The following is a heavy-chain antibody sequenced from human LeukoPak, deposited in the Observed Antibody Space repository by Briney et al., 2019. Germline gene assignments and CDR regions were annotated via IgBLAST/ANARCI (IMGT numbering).Heavy chain of an antibody. Sequence: GGSLRLSCAVSGFRVSDYYMNWVRQAPGKGLEWVSYISSSGTTISYADSVRGRFTISRDNANNSLYLQMNSLRVEDTAFYHCASYGSANLWGQGTLVTVSS. J-gene: IGHJ5*02. CDR2: ISSSGTTI. CDR1: GFRVSDYY. D-gene: IGHD3-10*01. CDR3: ASYGSANL. V-gene: IGHV3-69-1*02.